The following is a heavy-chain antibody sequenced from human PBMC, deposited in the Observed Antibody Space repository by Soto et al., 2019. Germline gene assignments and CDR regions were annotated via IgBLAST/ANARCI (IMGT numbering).Heavy chain of an antibody. J-gene: IGHJ3*02. CDR1: GDSGASGTYY. V-gene: IGHV4-61*01. CDR2: IYYSGST. CDR3: ASANAGAFNI. Sequence: TVSGDSGASGTYYWSWIRQPPGKGLEYIGYIYYSGSTNYNPSLNSRVTISVDTPKNQFSLKLSSATAADTALYYCASANAGAFNIWGQGKMVT.